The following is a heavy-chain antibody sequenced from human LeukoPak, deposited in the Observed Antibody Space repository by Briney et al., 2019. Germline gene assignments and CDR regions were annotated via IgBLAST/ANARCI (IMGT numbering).Heavy chain of an antibody. CDR3: ARDPDAFDV. CDR2: IYNSGST. J-gene: IGHJ3*01. Sequence: SETLSLTCTVSGGSISSYCWGWIRQPPGKGLEWIGCIYNSGSTNYNPSLKSRVTISVDTSKNQFSLKLSSVTAADTAVYYCARDPDAFDVWGQGTMVTVSS. V-gene: IGHV4-59*01. CDR1: GGSISSYC.